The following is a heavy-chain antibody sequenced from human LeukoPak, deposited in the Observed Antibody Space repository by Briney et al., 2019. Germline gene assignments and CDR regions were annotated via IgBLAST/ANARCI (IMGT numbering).Heavy chain of an antibody. J-gene: IGHJ4*02. D-gene: IGHD3-10*01. V-gene: IGHV3-30*02. CDR1: GFTFSSYG. CDR3: AKDPDSLWFGELLGFDY. CDR2: IRYDGSNK. Sequence: QAGGSLRLSCAASGFTFSSYGMHWVRQAPGKGLEWVAFIRYDGSNKYYADSVKGRFTISRDNSKNTLYLQMNSLRAEDTAVYYCAKDPDSLWFGELLGFDYWGQGTLVTVSS.